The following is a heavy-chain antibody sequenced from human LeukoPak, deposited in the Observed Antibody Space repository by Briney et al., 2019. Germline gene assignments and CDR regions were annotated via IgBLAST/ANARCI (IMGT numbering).Heavy chain of an antibody. CDR2: ITTSDGNT. CDR3: ARDGSGWYFGTPFDY. V-gene: IGHV3-23*01. CDR1: GFTFSSYT. D-gene: IGHD6-19*01. Sequence: GGSLRLSCAASGFTFSSYTMSWVRQVPGKGLEWVSTITTSDGNTYYADSVKGRFTVSRDNSKNTLYLQMNSLRAEDTAVYYCARDGSGWYFGTPFDYWGQGTLVTVSS. J-gene: IGHJ4*02.